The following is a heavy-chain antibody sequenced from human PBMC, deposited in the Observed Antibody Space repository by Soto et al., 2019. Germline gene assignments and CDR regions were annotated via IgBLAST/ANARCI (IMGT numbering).Heavy chain of an antibody. Sequence: EVQLLESGGGLVQPGGSLRLSCAASGFTFSSYAMSWVRQAPGKGLEWVSVISGSGGSTYYANSVKGRFTISRDNSKNTXXLXXXXXXXXXTAXXXXXXXXXXXYXXXWGRGTLVTVSS. CDR1: GFTFSSYA. CDR3: XXXXXXXYXXX. J-gene: IGHJ2*01. V-gene: IGHV3-23*01. CDR2: ISGSGGST.